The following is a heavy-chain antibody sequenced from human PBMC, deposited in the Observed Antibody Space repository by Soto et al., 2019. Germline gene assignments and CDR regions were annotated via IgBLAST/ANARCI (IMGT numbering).Heavy chain of an antibody. J-gene: IGHJ4*02. CDR1: GYKFSSYW. V-gene: IGHV5-51*01. CDR2: IYPAASDA. CDR3: ARVLCISAICYTGSRPFFDY. D-gene: IGHD2-2*02. Sequence: RGESLKISCKASGYKFSSYWIAWLRQVPGKGLEWMGVIYPAASDARYSPSFQGQVTISVDNSISTAYLQWSSLKASDTATYYCARVLCISAICYTGSRPFFDYWGQGALVTVSS.